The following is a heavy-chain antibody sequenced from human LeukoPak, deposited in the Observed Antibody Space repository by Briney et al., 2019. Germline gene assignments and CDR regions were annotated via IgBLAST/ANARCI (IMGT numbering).Heavy chain of an antibody. CDR3: ARGTFYDFWSGDSDY. CDR1: GYTFTVYY. V-gene: IGHV1-2*06. Sequence: GASVKVSCTTSGYTFTVYYIHWVRQAPGQGLEWMGRINPNSGDTNYAQKFQGRVTMTRDTSISTAYMDLSRLKSDDTAVYYCARGTFYDFWSGDSDYWGQGTLVTVSS. CDR2: INPNSGDT. D-gene: IGHD3-3*01. J-gene: IGHJ4*02.